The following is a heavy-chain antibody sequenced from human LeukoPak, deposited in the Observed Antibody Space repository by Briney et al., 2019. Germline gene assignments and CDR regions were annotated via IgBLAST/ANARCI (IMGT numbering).Heavy chain of an antibody. Sequence: ASVKVSCKASGYTFTSYDINWVRQATGQGLEWMGWMNPNSGNTGYAQKFQGRVTMTRNTSISTAYMELSSLRSEDTAVYYCASSYCSGGSCYLTPDAFDIWGQRTMVTVSS. V-gene: IGHV1-8*01. CDR1: GYTFTSYD. D-gene: IGHD2-15*01. J-gene: IGHJ3*02. CDR3: ASSYCSGGSCYLTPDAFDI. CDR2: MNPNSGNT.